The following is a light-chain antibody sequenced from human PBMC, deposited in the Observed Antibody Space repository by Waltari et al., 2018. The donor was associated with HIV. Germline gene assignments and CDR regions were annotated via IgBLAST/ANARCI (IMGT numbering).Light chain of an antibody. V-gene: IGKV3-11*01. CDR3: QQRSTWPRT. CDR2: DVS. Sequence: EIVLTQSPATLSLSPRERATLSCRASQSVSSYLAWYQQKPGQAPRLLIYDVSNRATGIPARFSGSGSGTDFTLTISSLEPEDFAVYYCQQRSTWPRTFGPGTKVDIK. CDR1: QSVSSY. J-gene: IGKJ3*01.